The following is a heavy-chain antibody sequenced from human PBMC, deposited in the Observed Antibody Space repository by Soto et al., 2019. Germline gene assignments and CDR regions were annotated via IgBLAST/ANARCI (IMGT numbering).Heavy chain of an antibody. V-gene: IGHV3-74*03. D-gene: IGHD6-13*01. Sequence: VWSLRLSCAASKFSFNNYWMHWVRQVPGKGPVWVSRINHDGSKTEYADSVKGRFTISRDNTKNTLYLQMNSLRVDDTAMYYCVREPWGFSGSWYDYWGQGTLVTGSS. CDR1: KFSFNNYW. CDR3: VREPWGFSGSWYDY. CDR2: INHDGSKT. J-gene: IGHJ4*02.